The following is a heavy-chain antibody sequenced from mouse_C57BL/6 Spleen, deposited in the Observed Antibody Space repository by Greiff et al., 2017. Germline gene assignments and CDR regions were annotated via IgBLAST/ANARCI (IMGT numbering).Heavy chain of an antibody. CDR1: GYTFTSYW. Sequence: VQLQQPGAELVMPGASVKLSCKASGYTFTSYWMHWVKQRPGQGLEWIGEIDPSDSYTNYNQKFKGKSTLTVDKSSSTAYMQLSSLTSEDSAVCYCARPHYGSSYGFAYWGQGTLVTVSA. D-gene: IGHD1-1*01. V-gene: IGHV1-69*01. CDR3: ARPHYGSSYGFAY. CDR2: IDPSDSYT. J-gene: IGHJ3*01.